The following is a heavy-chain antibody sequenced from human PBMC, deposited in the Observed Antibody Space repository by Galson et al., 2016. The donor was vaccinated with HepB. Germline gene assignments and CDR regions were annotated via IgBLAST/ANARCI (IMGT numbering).Heavy chain of an antibody. Sequence: SLRLSCAASGFTFTVYWMYWVRQAPGKGLVWVSHINLDGSTTTYADSVKGRFTISRDNARNTLDLQMDGLRAEDTAVYYCVSGYDAHAYGYWGQGTLVTVSS. CDR1: GFTFTVYW. J-gene: IGHJ4*02. V-gene: IGHV3-74*01. CDR3: VSGYDAHAYGY. D-gene: IGHD2-15*01. CDR2: INLDGSTT.